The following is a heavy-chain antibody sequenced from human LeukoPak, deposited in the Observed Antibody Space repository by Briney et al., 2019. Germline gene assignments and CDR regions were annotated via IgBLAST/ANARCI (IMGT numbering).Heavy chain of an antibody. J-gene: IGHJ4*02. V-gene: IGHV3-21*01. D-gene: IGHD6-19*01. Sequence: GGSLRLSCAASGFTFSSYSMNWVRQAPGKGLEWVSSISSSSSYIYYADSVKGRFTISRDNAKNSLYLQMNSLRAEDTAVYYCARGRTAVAGTEEFDYWGQGTLVTVSS. CDR1: GFTFSSYS. CDR3: ARGRTAVAGTEEFDY. CDR2: ISSSSSYI.